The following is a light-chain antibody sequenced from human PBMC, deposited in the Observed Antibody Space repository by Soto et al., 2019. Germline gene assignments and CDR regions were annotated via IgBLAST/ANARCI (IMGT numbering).Light chain of an antibody. CDR2: EVT. CDR3: SSYTSSNTRVV. CDR1: SSDVGPYNY. V-gene: IGLV2-14*01. J-gene: IGLJ2*01. Sequence: QSALTQPASVSGSPGQSITISCTGTSSDVGPYNYVSWYQHHPGKAPKLLIYEVTKRPSGVSNRFSGSKSGNTASLTISGLQAEDEADYYCSSYTSSNTRVVFGGGTKLTVL.